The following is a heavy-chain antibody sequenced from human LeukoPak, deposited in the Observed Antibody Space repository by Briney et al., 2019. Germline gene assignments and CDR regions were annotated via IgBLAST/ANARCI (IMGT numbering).Heavy chain of an antibody. CDR2: ININSGGI. V-gene: IGHV1-2*06. CDR3: ARDRDGGVGTIDY. D-gene: IGHD3-3*01. Sequence: GASVKVSCKASGYTFIDYWIHWVRQAPGQGLEWMGRININSGGINYAQKFQGRVTMTRATSISTAYMELSRLRFDDTAVHYCARDRDGGVGTIDYWGQGTLVPVSS. J-gene: IGHJ4*02. CDR1: GYTFIDYW.